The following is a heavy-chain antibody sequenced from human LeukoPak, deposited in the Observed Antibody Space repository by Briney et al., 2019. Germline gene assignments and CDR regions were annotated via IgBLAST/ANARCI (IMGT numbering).Heavy chain of an antibody. J-gene: IGHJ5*02. CDR2: TYYRSKWYN. V-gene: IGHV6-1*01. Sequence: SQTLSLTCAISGDSVSSNAAAWNWIRQSPSRGLEWMGRTYYRSKWYNDYAESVKSRITINSDTSKNQFSLQLNSVTPEDTAVYYCARDPGYSSSWYWFDPWGQGTLVTVSS. CDR3: ARDPGYSSSWYWFDP. CDR1: GDSVSSNAAA. D-gene: IGHD6-13*01.